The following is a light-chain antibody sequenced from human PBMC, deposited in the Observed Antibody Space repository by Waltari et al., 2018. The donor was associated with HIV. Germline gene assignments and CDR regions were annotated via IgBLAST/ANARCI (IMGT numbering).Light chain of an antibody. CDR2: EVS. V-gene: IGLV2-14*01. J-gene: IGLJ3*02. CDR1: SSDVGGYNY. CDR3: SSYTSNTFWV. Sequence: QSALTQPASVSGSPGQSITISCTGTSSDVGGYNYVSWYQQHQCKAPKFMIYEVSNRPSGVSNRFSGSKSGNTASLTISGLQADDEADYYCSSYTSNTFWVFGGGTKLTVL.